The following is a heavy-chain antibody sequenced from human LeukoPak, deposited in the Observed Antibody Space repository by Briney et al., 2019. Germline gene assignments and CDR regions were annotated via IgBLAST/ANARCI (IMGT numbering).Heavy chain of an antibody. CDR2: INPSGGST. CDR1: GYTFTSYY. Sequence: GASVKVSCKASGYTFTSYYMHWVRQAPGQGLEWMGIINPSGGSTSYAQKFQGRVTMTRDMSTSTVYMELSSLRSEDTAVYYCARLKATVSIHAYFDSWGQGTLVTVSS. V-gene: IGHV1-46*01. J-gene: IGHJ4*02. CDR3: ARLKATVSIHAYFDS. D-gene: IGHD4-17*01.